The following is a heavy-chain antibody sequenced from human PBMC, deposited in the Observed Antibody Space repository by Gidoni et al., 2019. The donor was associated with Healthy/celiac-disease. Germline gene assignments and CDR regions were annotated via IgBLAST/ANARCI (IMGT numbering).Heavy chain of an antibody. V-gene: IGHV1-2*04. CDR1: GYTFPGYY. CDR2: MNPNSGGT. J-gene: IGHJ6*02. Sequence: QVQLVQSGAEAKKPGASVKVSCKASGYTFPGYYMHWVRQAPGQGLEWMGWMNPNSGGTNYAQKFQGWVTMTRDTSISTAYMELSRLRSDDTAVYYCARDVGYGGNSIYYYYGMDVWGQGTTVTVSS. CDR3: ARDVGYGGNSIYYYYGMDV. D-gene: IGHD2-21*02.